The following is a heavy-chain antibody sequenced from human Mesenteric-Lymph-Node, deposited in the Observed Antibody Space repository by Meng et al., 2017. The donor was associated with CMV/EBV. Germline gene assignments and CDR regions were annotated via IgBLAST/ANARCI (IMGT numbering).Heavy chain of an antibody. D-gene: IGHD3-10*01. V-gene: IGHV1-69*05. CDR3: ARSRYGSGSYYNWFDP. J-gene: IGHJ5*01. Sequence: SVKVSCKASGYIFTSYGITWVRQAPGQGLEWMGGIIPIFGTANYAQKFQGRVTITTDESTSTAYMELSSLRSEDTAVYYCARSRYGSGSYYNWFDPWGQGTTVTVSS. CDR1: GYIFTSYG. CDR2: IIPIFGTA.